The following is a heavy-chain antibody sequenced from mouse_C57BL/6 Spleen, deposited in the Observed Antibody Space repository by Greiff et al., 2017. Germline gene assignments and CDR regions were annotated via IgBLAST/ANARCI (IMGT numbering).Heavy chain of an antibody. CDR2: IYPSSGST. V-gene: IGHV1-55*01. Sequence: VQLQQSGAELVKPGASVKMSCKASGYTFTSYWITWVKQRPGQGLEWIGDIYPSSGSTNYNEKFKSKATLTVDTSSSTAYMQLSSLTSEDSAVYYCATPLDSSGYFAYWGQGTLVTVSA. D-gene: IGHD3-2*02. J-gene: IGHJ3*01. CDR3: ATPLDSSGYFAY. CDR1: GYTFTSYW.